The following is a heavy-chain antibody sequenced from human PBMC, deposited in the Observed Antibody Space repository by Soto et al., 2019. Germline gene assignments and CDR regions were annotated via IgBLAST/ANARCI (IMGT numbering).Heavy chain of an antibody. CDR2: VYWDDDK. CDR3: VQSRCGGDCLTFYSSHAYYGLDV. CDR1: GFALTHIGEG. D-gene: IGHD2-21*01. V-gene: IGHV2-5*02. Sequence: QITLKESGPTLVKPTQTLTLTCTFSGFALTHIGEGVGWIRQPPGKALEWLALVYWDDDKRYNPSLRSRLTITKDTSKKQVVLTMTNIDPVDTATYYCVQSRCGGDCLTFYSSHAYYGLDVWGQGTTVTVSS. J-gene: IGHJ6*02.